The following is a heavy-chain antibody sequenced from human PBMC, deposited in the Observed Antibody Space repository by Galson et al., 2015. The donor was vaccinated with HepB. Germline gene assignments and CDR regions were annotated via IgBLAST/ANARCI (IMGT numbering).Heavy chain of an antibody. CDR3: ARDYPEAVAGTPFDY. V-gene: IGHV3-11*05. CDR1: GFTFSDYY. D-gene: IGHD6-19*01. Sequence: SLRLSCAASGFTFSDYYMSWIRQAPGKGLEWVSYISSSSSYTNYADSVKGRFTISRDNAKNSLYLQMNSLRAEDTAVYYCARDYPEAVAGTPFDYWGQGTLVTVSS. CDR2: ISSSSSYT. J-gene: IGHJ4*02.